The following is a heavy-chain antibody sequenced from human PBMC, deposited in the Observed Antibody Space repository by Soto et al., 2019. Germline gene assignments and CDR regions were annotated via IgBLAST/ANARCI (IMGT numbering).Heavy chain of an antibody. CDR3: TTGHY. Sequence: GGSLRLSCTASGFTFSNMWMSWVRQAPGKGLEWVGRIKDKTDGGTTDYAAPVKGRFAISRDDSESRLYLQMNSLKTDDTAVYYCTTGHYWGQGTLVTVSS. CDR1: GFTFSNMW. J-gene: IGHJ4*02. V-gene: IGHV3-15*01. CDR2: IKDKTDGGTT.